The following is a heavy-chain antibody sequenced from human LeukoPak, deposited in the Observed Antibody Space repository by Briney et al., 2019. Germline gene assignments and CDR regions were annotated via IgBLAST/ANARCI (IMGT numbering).Heavy chain of an antibody. CDR3: ARNRGTSD. J-gene: IGHJ4*02. CDR2: IEEDGSET. D-gene: IGHD1-1*01. V-gene: IGHV3-7*01. CDR1: GFTISSYW. Sequence: GGSLRLSCAVSGFTISSYWMTWVRQAPGKGLEWVANIEEDGSETNYVDSVKGRFTISRDNAKNSLYLQMNSLRAEDTAVYYCARNRGTSDWGQGTRVTVSS.